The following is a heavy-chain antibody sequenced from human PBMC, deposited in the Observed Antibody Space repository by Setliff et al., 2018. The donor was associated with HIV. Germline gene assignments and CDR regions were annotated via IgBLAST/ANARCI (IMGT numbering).Heavy chain of an antibody. J-gene: IGHJ3*02. CDR1: GYPFNTYD. V-gene: IGHV1-18*04. CDR2: ISVNKGHK. CDR3: ARDDSSGSAPSWAFDI. D-gene: IGHD3-22*01. Sequence: ASVKVSCKASGYPFNTYDITWVRQAPGQGLEWMGWISVNKGHKKYAQKFQDRVTMTTDTSTSTAYMELTGLRSDDTAAYYCARDDSSGSAPSWAFDIWGQGTMVTVSS.